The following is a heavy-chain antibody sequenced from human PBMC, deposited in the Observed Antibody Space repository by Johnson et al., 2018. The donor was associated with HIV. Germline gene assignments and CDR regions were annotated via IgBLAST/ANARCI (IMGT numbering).Heavy chain of an antibody. D-gene: IGHD6-13*01. CDR1: GFTFNNAW. Sequence: EQLVESGGGLVKPGGSLRLSCAASGFTFNNAWLNWVRQAPGKGLEWVGRIKSRSDGGTTDYAAPVKASFTISRDDSKNPLYLQMNSLKTEDTAVYYCTTDPIAAAGPDAFDIWGQGTVVTVSS. J-gene: IGHJ3*02. V-gene: IGHV3-15*01. CDR2: IKSRSDGGTT. CDR3: TTDPIAAAGPDAFDI.